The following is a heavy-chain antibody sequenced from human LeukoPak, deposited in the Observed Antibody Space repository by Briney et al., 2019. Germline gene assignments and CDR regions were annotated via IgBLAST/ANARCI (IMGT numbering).Heavy chain of an antibody. Sequence: GGSLRLSCAASGFTFSSYAMHWVRQAPGKGLEWVAVISYDGSNKYYADSVKGRFTISRDNSKNTLYLQMNSLRAEDTAVYYCARVGTYSSLDYWGQGTLVTVSS. J-gene: IGHJ4*02. V-gene: IGHV3-30-3*01. D-gene: IGHD6-19*01. CDR2: ISYDGSNK. CDR1: GFTFSSYA. CDR3: ARVGTYSSLDY.